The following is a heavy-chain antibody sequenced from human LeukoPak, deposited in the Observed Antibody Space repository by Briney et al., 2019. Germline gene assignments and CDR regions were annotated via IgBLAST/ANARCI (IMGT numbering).Heavy chain of an antibody. CDR3: ARDAYDYASES. Sequence: GGSLRLSCAASGFRFSSYWMTWVRQAPGKGLEWVANLNQDGSDKKYVDSVKGRFTISRDNAKNSLYLQMNSLRVGDTALYYCARDAYDYASESWGQGTLVTVSS. J-gene: IGHJ5*02. CDR1: GFRFSSYW. V-gene: IGHV3-7*01. CDR2: LNQDGSDK. D-gene: IGHD2-2*01.